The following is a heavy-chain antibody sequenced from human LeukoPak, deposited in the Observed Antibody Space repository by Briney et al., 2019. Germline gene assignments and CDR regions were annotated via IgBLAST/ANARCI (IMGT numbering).Heavy chain of an antibody. CDR3: AKSKRSFYYYYGMDV. J-gene: IGHJ6*02. Sequence: TGGSLRLSCAASGFTFSSYAMHWVRQAPGKGLEWVSGISWNSGSIGYADSVKGRFTISRDNAKNSLYLQMNSLRAEDTALYYCAKSKRSFYYYYGMDVWGQGTTVTVSS. CDR2: ISWNSGSI. CDR1: GFTFSSYA. V-gene: IGHV3-9*01. D-gene: IGHD4-11*01.